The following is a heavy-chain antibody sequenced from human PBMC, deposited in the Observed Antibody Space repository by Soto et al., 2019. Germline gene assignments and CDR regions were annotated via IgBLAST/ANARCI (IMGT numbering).Heavy chain of an antibody. Sequence: WASVKVSCKASGGTFSSYTISWVRQAPGQGLEWMGRIIPILGIANYAQKFQGRVTITADKSTSTAYMELSSLRSEDTAVYYCARDLMSVVVPAAMAFDYWGQGTLVTVSS. D-gene: IGHD2-2*01. CDR2: IIPILGIA. CDR1: GGTFSSYT. V-gene: IGHV1-69*04. CDR3: ARDLMSVVVPAAMAFDY. J-gene: IGHJ4*02.